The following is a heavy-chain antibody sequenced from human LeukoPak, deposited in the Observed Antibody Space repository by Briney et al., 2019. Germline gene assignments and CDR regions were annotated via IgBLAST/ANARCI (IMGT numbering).Heavy chain of an antibody. D-gene: IGHD3-3*01. CDR3: AGGHYDFWSGSPYYYCYMDV. CDR2: IIPIFGTA. Sequence: ASVKVSCKASGGTFSSYAISWVRQAPGQGLEWMGGIIPIFGTANYAQKFQGRVTITTDESTSTAYMELSSLRSEDTAVYYCAGGHYDFWSGSPYYYCYMDVWGKGTTVTVSS. CDR1: GGTFSSYA. J-gene: IGHJ6*03. V-gene: IGHV1-69*05.